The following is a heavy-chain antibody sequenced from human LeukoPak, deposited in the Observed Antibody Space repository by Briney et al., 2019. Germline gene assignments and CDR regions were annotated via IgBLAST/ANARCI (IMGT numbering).Heavy chain of an antibody. D-gene: IGHD6-19*01. CDR3: ASITEQWLRFDY. V-gene: IGHV1-69*13. Sequence: SVKVSCKASGGTFSSYAISWVRQAPGQGLEWMGGIIPIFGTANYAQKFQGRVTITADESTSTAYMELSSLRSEDTAVYYCASITEQWLRFDYWGQGTLVTVSS. CDR2: IIPIFGTA. J-gene: IGHJ4*02. CDR1: GGTFSSYA.